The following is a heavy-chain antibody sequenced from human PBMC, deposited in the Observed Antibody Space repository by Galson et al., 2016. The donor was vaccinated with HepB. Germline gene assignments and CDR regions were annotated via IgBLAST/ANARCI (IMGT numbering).Heavy chain of an antibody. J-gene: IGHJ4*02. D-gene: IGHD4-23*01. Sequence: SLRLSCATSGFNFDDYAMGWVRRVPGKGLEWLSFIKGRTYGGTIQYAASVKGRFTISRDDSRGVAYLQMNSLKADDSGVYYCVGDHGGFDALDFWGQGVVVAVSS. V-gene: IGHV3-49*04. CDR3: VGDHGGFDALDF. CDR2: IKGRTYGGTI. CDR1: GFNFDDYA.